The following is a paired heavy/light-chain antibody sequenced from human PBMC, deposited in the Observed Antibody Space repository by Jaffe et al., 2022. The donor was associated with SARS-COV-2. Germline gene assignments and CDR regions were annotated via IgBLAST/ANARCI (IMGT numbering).Light chain of an antibody. CDR3: HQYGTSLWT. CDR2: GAS. V-gene: IGKV3-20*01. CDR1: QTVTLNY. J-gene: IGKJ1*01. Sequence: EIVLTQSPGTLSLSPGERATLSCRASQTVTLNYLAWYQQKPGQPPRLLVYGASSRATDIPDRFSGSGSGTDFTLSISRLEPEDFAVYYCHQYGTSLWTFGQGTKVEIK.
Heavy chain of an antibody. J-gene: IGHJ4*02. Sequence: EVQLVESGGGLVEPGGSLRLSCVGSGFSFSTYTLYWVRQAPGKGLEWVSSISGPSTYIYYAGSVEGRFIISRDNVKNSLFLQMDSLRDEDTAVYFCAASLSVAGRGRGCWGQGTLVTVSS. D-gene: IGHD6-19*01. CDR1: GFSFSTYT. CDR3: AASLSVAGRGRGC. V-gene: IGHV3-21*01. CDR2: ISGPSTYI.